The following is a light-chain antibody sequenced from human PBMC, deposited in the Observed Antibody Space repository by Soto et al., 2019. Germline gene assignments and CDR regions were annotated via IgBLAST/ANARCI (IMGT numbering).Light chain of an antibody. CDR2: STN. CDR3: AAWDDTLSVWV. CDR1: SSNIGSNY. V-gene: IGLV1-47*02. Sequence: QSVLTQPPSASGTPGQRVTISCSGSSSNIGSNYVYWYQQLPGTAPKLLIYSTNQRPSGVPDRFSGSKSGTSASLAISGLQSEDEADYYCAAWDDTLSVWVFGGGTKLTVL. J-gene: IGLJ3*02.